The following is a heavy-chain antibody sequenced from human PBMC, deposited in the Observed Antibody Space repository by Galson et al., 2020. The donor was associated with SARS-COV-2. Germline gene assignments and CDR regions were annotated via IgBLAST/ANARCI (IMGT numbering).Heavy chain of an antibody. Sequence: GGSLRLSCAASGFTFSSYAMSWVRQAPGMGLEWVSVISAGGSSIYYADSVKGRFTISRDNSKNTLYLQMNSLRAEDTAVYYCAKAETRHYYTHWGQGTLVTVSS. CDR1: GFTFSSYA. CDR2: ISAGGSSI. V-gene: IGHV3-23*01. D-gene: IGHD3-10*01. J-gene: IGHJ4*02. CDR3: AKAETRHYYTH.